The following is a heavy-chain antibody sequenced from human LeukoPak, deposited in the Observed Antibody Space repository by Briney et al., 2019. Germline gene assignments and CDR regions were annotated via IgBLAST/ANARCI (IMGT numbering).Heavy chain of an antibody. CDR1: GGSFSGYY. J-gene: IGHJ4*02. CDR2: INHSGST. V-gene: IGHV4-34*01. CDR3: AREEDY. Sequence: SETLSLTCAVYGGSFSGYYWSWIRQPPGKGLEWIGEINHSGSTNYNPSLKSRVTISVDTSKNQFSLKLSSVTAAGTAVYYCAREEDYWGQGTLVTVSS.